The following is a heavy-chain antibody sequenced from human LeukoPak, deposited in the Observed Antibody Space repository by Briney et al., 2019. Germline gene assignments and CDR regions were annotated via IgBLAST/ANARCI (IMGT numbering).Heavy chain of an antibody. Sequence: GGSLRLSCAASGFTVNSNDMSWVRQAPGKGLEWVSVIFSVGSTYHADSVKGRFTISRDNSKNTLYLQMNSLRVDDTSVYYCARNRYYGLDVWGQGTTVTVSS. CDR2: IFSVGST. J-gene: IGHJ6*02. CDR1: GFTVNSND. V-gene: IGHV3-66*02. CDR3: ARNRYYGLDV.